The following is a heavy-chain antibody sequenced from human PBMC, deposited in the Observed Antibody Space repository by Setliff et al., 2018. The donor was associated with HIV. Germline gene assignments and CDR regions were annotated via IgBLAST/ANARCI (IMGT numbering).Heavy chain of an antibody. CDR1: GFTFSRSW. Sequence: GGSLRLSCTASGFTFSRSWMHWFRQAPGKGLEWVSYITGSSDTIYYADSVKGRFTISRDNAKNSLYLQMNTLRAEDTAVYYCAREGITGTTLHPYWGQGTLVTVSS. D-gene: IGHD1-7*01. V-gene: IGHV3-48*04. J-gene: IGHJ4*02. CDR3: AREGITGTTLHPY. CDR2: ITGSSDTI.